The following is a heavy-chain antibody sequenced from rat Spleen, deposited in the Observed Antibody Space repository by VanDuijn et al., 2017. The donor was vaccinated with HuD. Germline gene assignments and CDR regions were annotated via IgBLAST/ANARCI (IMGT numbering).Heavy chain of an antibody. CDR3: TRSGYYYSSYVPFFDY. V-gene: IGHV2-32*01. CDR2: MWRDGDT. CDR1: GFSLTSYH. J-gene: IGHJ2*01. Sequence: QVQLKESGPGLVQPSQTLSLTCTVSGFSLTSYHVHWVRQPPGKGLEWMGVMWRDGDTSSNPALKSRLSISRDTSKSQFFLKMNSLQTDDTATYFCTRSGYYYSSYVPFFDYWGQGVMVTVSS. D-gene: IGHD1-2*01.